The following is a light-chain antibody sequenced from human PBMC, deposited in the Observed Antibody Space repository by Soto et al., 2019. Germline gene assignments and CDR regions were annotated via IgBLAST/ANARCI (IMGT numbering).Light chain of an antibody. Sequence: DIQITQSPSALSASVGYRVTITCRSSQGIGSNLNWYQQKQGKAPNLLIYTASSLQTGVPSRFSGSGSGTDFTLTISRLQPGDSATYYCQESYSSTWTFGQGTKVDIK. CDR2: TAS. J-gene: IGKJ1*01. CDR1: QGIGSN. V-gene: IGKV1-39*01. CDR3: QESYSSTWT.